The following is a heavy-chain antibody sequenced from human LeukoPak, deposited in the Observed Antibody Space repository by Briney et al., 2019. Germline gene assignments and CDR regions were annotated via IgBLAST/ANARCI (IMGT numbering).Heavy chain of an antibody. D-gene: IGHD5-18*01. Sequence: PSETLSLTCTVSGASVSSGSYYWSWVRQPPGKGLEWIGYIYYSGSTNYNPSLKSRVTISVDTSKNQFSLKLSSVTAADTAVYYCARGSRGYSYGWGQGTLVTVSS. CDR1: GASVSSGSYY. CDR3: ARGSRGYSYG. J-gene: IGHJ4*02. CDR2: IYYSGST. V-gene: IGHV4-61*01.